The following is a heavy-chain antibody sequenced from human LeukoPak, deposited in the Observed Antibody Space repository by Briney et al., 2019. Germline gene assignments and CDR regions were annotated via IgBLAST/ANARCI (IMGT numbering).Heavy chain of an antibody. CDR2: ISGRGGST. CDR3: ASTHVEMATIGLWKPNPDYYYYYGMDV. Sequence: GGSLGLSCAASGFTFSSYAMSWVRQAPGKGLEWVSAISGRGGSTYYADSVKGRFTISRDNSKNTLYLQMNSLRAEDTAVYYCASTHVEMATIGLWKPNPDYYYYYGMDVWGQGTTVTVSS. V-gene: IGHV3-23*01. CDR1: GFTFSSYA. D-gene: IGHD5-24*01. J-gene: IGHJ6*02.